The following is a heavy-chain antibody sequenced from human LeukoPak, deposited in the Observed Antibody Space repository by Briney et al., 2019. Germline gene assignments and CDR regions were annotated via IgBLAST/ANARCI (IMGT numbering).Heavy chain of an antibody. CDR3: ARALWSGPVYYGMDV. D-gene: IGHD3-10*01. Sequence: GGSLRLSCAASGFTFSNYNFYWVRQAPGKGLEWVSSISSTSSYIYYAGSVKGRFTISRDNAKNSLYLQMNSLRAEDTAVYYCARALWSGPVYYGMDVWGQGTTVTVSS. J-gene: IGHJ6*02. V-gene: IGHV3-21*06. CDR2: ISSTSSYI. CDR1: GFTFSNYN.